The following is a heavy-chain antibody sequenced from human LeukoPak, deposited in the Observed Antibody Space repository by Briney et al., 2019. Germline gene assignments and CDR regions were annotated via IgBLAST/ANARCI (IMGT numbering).Heavy chain of an antibody. J-gene: IGHJ4*02. CDR3: ASFLAVAGTSQIDY. CDR2: IYYSGST. Sequence: SETLSLTCTVSGGSISSSSYYWGWIRQPPGKGLEWIGSIYYSGSTYYNPSLKSRVTISVDTSKNQFSLKLSSVTAADTAVYYCASFLAVAGTSQIDYWGQGTLVTVSS. V-gene: IGHV4-39*01. CDR1: GGSISSSSYY. D-gene: IGHD6-19*01.